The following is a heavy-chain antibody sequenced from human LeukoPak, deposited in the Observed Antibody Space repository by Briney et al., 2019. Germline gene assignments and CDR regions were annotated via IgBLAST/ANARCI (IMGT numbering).Heavy chain of an antibody. CDR2: IYYSGST. CDR3: AREPKDTAMGYFDY. V-gene: IGHV4-31*03. D-gene: IGHD5-18*01. CDR1: GGSISSGGYY. J-gene: IGHJ4*02. Sequence: SETLSLTCTVSGGSISSGGYYWSWIRQHPGKGLEWIGYIYYSGSTYYNPSLKSRVTISVDTSKNQFSLKLSSVTAADTAVYYCAREPKDTAMGYFDYWGQGTLVTVSS.